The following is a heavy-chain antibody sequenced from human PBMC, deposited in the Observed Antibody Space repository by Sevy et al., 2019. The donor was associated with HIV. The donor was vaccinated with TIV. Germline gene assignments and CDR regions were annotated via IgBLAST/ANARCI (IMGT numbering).Heavy chain of an antibody. Sequence: GGSLRLSCAASGFTVSSNYISWVRQAPGKVLEWVSVIYSGGSTYYADSVKGRFTISRDNSKNTLYLQMNSLRAEDTAVYYCARVGYSYGYDYWGQGTLVTVSS. CDR2: IYSGGST. D-gene: IGHD5-18*01. CDR3: ARVGYSYGYDY. CDR1: GFTVSSNY. V-gene: IGHV3-53*01. J-gene: IGHJ4*02.